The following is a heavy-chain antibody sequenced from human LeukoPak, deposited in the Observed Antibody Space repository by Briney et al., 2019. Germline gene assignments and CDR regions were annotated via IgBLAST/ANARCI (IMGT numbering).Heavy chain of an antibody. J-gene: IGHJ4*02. CDR3: ARSLSSTWFTFDY. Sequence: GGSLRLSCAASGFNFSGYAMSWVRQDPGKGLEWVAAISGSGAGTYYADSVKGRFTISRDNSKNTLYLQMNSLRAEDTAVYYCARSLSSTWFTFDYWGQGTLVTVSS. CDR2: ISGSGAGT. CDR1: GFNFSGYA. D-gene: IGHD6-13*01. V-gene: IGHV3-23*01.